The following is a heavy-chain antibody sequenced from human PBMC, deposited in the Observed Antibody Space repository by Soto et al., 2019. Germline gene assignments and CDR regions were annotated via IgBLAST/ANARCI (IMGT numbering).Heavy chain of an antibody. V-gene: IGHV1-2*02. CDR1: GYTFTGYY. CDR2: INPNSGGT. Sequence: ASVKVSCKASGYTFTGYYRHWARQAPGQGLEWMGWINPNSGGTNYAQKFQGRVTMTRDTSISTAYMELSRLRSDDTAVYYCASPLKISCSSTSRYDYYYGMDVWGHGTTVTGSS. D-gene: IGHD2-2*01. CDR3: ASPLKISCSSTSRYDYYYGMDV. J-gene: IGHJ6*02.